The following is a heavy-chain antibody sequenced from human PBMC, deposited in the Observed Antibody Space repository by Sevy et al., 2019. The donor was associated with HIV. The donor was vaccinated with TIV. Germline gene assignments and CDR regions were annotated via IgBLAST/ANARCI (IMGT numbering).Heavy chain of an antibody. CDR2: ISFNGKKI. J-gene: IGHJ4*02. CDR3: ARDISGKYSFDY. D-gene: IGHD1-26*01. V-gene: IGHV3-30*03. CDR1: GFTFSSYG. Sequence: GGSLRLSCAASGFTFSSYGMDWVRQAPGKGLEWVAVISFNGKKIDLADSVKARFTISRDNSKNTLYLQMDSLSPEDTAMYYSARDISGKYSFDYWGQGTLVTVSS.